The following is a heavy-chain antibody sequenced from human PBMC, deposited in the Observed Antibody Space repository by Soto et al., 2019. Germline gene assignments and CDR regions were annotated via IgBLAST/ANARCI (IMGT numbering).Heavy chain of an antibody. D-gene: IGHD5-18*01. CDR3: ARSGYSFAWGY. V-gene: IGHV3-53*01. Sequence: EVQLVESGGGLIPPGGSLRLSCAASGFLVNSAYMTWVRQAPGKGVEWLSMINSDGSTLYAESVKGRFTISRDNSKNRLDLQMNSLRAEDTAMYYCARSGYSFAWGYWGQGTLVIVTS. CDR2: INSDGST. J-gene: IGHJ4*02. CDR1: GFLVNSAY.